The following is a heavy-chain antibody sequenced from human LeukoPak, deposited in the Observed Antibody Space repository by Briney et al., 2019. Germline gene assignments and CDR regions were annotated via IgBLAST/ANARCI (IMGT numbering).Heavy chain of an antibody. CDR2: INHRGST. V-gene: IGHV4-34*01. Sequence: PETLSLTCAVYGGSFSGYYWSWLRQPPGKGLEWIGEINHRGSTNYNPSLKSRVTISLDTSKNQFSLNLTSVTAADTSVYSCARDHTGSSRFDPWGQGTLVTVSS. CDR1: GGSFSGYY. CDR3: ARDHTGSSRFDP. D-gene: IGHD1-26*01. J-gene: IGHJ5*02.